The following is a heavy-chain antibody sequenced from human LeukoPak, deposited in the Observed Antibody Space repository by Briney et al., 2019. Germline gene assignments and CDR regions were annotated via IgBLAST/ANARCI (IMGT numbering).Heavy chain of an antibody. V-gene: IGHV3-23*01. CDR1: GFTFSSYA. D-gene: IGHD6-13*01. Sequence: GGSLRLSCAASGFTFSSYAMSWVRQAPGKGLEWVSAISGSGGSTYYADSVKGRFTISRDNTKNTLYLQMNSLRAEDTAVYYCAIGQQLVTYYFDYWGQGTLVTVSS. CDR2: ISGSGGST. J-gene: IGHJ4*02. CDR3: AIGQQLVTYYFDY.